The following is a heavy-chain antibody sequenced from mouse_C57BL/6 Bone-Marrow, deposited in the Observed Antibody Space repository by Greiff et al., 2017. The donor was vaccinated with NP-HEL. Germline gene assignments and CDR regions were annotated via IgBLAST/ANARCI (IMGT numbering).Heavy chain of an antibody. CDR3: ARDGDYDGAWFAY. Sequence: EVKLVESGGGLVQSGRSLRLSCATSGFTFSDFYMEWVRQAPGKGLEWIAARRNKANDYTTEYSASVKGRFIVSRDTSQSILYLQMNALRAEDTAIYYCARDGDYDGAWFAYWGQGTLVTVSA. CDR2: RRNKANDYTT. D-gene: IGHD2-4*01. J-gene: IGHJ3*01. CDR1: GFTFSDFY. V-gene: IGHV7-1*01.